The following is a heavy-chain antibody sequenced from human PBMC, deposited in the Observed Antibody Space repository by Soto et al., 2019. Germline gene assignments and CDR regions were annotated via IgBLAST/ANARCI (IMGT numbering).Heavy chain of an antibody. J-gene: IGHJ4*02. V-gene: IGHV3-23*01. Sequence: EVQLLESGGGLVQPGGSLRLSCAASGFTFSSYAMSWVRQAPGKGLEWVSAISGSGGSTYYADSVKGRFTISRDNSKNSLYLQMNSLRVEDTAVYYCAKDMSAVGATSTFDYWGQGTLFTVSS. CDR3: AKDMSAVGATSTFDY. CDR2: ISGSGGST. D-gene: IGHD1-26*01. CDR1: GFTFSSYA.